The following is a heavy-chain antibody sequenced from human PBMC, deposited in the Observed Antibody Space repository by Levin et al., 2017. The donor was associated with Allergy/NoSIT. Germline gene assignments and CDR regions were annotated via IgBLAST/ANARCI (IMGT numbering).Heavy chain of an antibody. D-gene: IGHD3-10*01. CDR1: GYTFTGYY. V-gene: IGHV1-2*02. J-gene: IGHJ4*02. Sequence: GESLKISCKASGYTFTGYYMHWVRQAPGQGLEWMGWINPNSGGTNYAQKFQGRVTMTRDTSISTAYMELSRLRSDDTAVYYCARDFRPNYYGSGSYYTHYYWGQGTLVTVSS. CDR2: INPNSGGT. CDR3: ARDFRPNYYGSGSYYTHYY.